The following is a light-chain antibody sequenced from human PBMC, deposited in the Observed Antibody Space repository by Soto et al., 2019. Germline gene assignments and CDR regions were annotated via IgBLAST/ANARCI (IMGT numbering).Light chain of an antibody. V-gene: IGKV3-20*01. CDR3: QQYGTSALT. CDR2: GTS. Sequence: IVVTQSPGTLSLSPGERATLSCRASQSVSSSYLVWYQQRPGQPPRLLIYGTSTRAAGISDRFSGSGSGTDFTLTIYSLEPGESAVYYCQQYGTSALTFGGGTKVEIK. CDR1: QSVSSSY. J-gene: IGKJ4*01.